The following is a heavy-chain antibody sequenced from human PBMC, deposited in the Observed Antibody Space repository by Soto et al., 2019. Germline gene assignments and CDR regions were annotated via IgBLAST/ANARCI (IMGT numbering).Heavy chain of an antibody. Sequence: QVQLVQSGAEVKKPGSSVKVSCKASGGTFSSYAISWVRQAPGQGLEWMGRIIPIFGTANYAQKFQGRVPTPAAESTMPDYMELSSLGSEDPGVYYCARSGVWGQGTPVPVSS. CDR2: IIPIFGTA. CDR3: ARSGV. J-gene: IGHJ6*02. D-gene: IGHD1-26*01. V-gene: IGHV1-69*15. CDR1: GGTFSSYA.